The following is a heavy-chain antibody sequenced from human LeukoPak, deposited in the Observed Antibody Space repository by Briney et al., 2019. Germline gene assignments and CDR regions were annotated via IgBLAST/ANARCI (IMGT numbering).Heavy chain of an antibody. CDR3: ARDLSVTTWFDP. D-gene: IGHD4-11*01. V-gene: IGHV4-4*07. J-gene: IGHJ5*02. CDR2: IYASRST. Sequence: SETLSLTCAVSGGSIRGYYWSWIRQPAGKGLEWIGRIYASRSTTYNPSLKSRVTMSVDTSKNQFSLKLSSVTAADTAVYYCARDLSVTTWFDPWGQGTLVIVSS. CDR1: GGSIRGYY.